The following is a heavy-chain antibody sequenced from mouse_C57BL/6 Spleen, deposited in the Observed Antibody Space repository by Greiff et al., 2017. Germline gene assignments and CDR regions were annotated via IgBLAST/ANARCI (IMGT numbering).Heavy chain of an antibody. D-gene: IGHD2-1*01. V-gene: IGHV1-18*01. Sequence: EVKLQQSGPELVKPGASVKIPCKASGYTFTDYNMDWVKQSHGKSLEWIGDINPNNGGTIYNQKFKGKATLTVDKSSSTAYMELRSLTSEDTAVYYCARGGDYGNYGYFDVWGTGTTVTVSS. CDR3: ARGGDYGNYGYFDV. CDR1: GYTFTDYN. CDR2: INPNNGGT. J-gene: IGHJ1*03.